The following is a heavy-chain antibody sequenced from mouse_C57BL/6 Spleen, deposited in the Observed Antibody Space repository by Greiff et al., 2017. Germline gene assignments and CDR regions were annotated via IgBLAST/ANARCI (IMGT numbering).Heavy chain of an antibody. CDR2: ISDGGSYT. V-gene: IGHV5-4*01. CDR3: AREDYGNCGYAMDY. D-gene: IGHD2-1*01. Sequence: DVKLVESGGGLVKPGGSLKLSCAASGFTFSSYAMSWVRQTPEKRLEWVGTISDGGSYTYYPDNVKGRFTISRDNAKNNLYLQMSHLKSEDTAMYYGAREDYGNCGYAMDYWGQGTSVTVSS. CDR1: GFTFSSYA. J-gene: IGHJ4*01.